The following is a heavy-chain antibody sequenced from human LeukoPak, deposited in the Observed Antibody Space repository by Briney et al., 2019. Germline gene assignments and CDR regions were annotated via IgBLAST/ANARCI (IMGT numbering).Heavy chain of an antibody. CDR3: ARLSGYSSGHYYSDY. J-gene: IGHJ4*02. D-gene: IGHD3-22*01. Sequence: SETLSLTCTVSGGSISSDYWSWIRQPPGKGLEWIGYIYYRGSTNYNPSLKSRVTISVDTSKYQFSLKLSSVIAADTAVYYCARLSGYSSGHYYSDYWGQGTLVTVSS. V-gene: IGHV4-59*01. CDR1: GGSISSDY. CDR2: IYYRGST.